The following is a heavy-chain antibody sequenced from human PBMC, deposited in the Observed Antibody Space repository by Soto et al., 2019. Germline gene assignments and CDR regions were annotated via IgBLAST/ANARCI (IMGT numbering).Heavy chain of an antibody. CDR3: ARRTVNIRTFYSGLKTHCFDY. Sequence: QLQLHESGPGLVKPSETLSLTCAVSGDSMSSSDYYWGWIRQPPRKGLEWIGSIYYSGSTYYNPSLQSRVAISVDTSKNQFSLKLKSVTAADTAIYYCARRTVNIRTFYSGLKTHCFDYWGQGAPVTVSS. CDR2: IYYSGST. D-gene: IGHD6-19*01. J-gene: IGHJ4*02. V-gene: IGHV4-39*01. CDR1: GDSMSSSDYY.